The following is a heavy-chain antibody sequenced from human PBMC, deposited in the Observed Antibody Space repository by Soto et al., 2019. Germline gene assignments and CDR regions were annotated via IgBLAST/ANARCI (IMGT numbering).Heavy chain of an antibody. D-gene: IGHD2-15*01. CDR1: GGTFSSYA. CDR2: IIPIFGTA. V-gene: IGHV1-69*06. Sequence: EASVKVSCKASGGTFSSYAISWVRQAPGQGLEWMGGIIPIFGTANYAQKFQGRVTITADKSTSTAYMELRSLRSDDTAVYYCARYHEYCSGGSFYGNWFDPWGQGTLVTVS. J-gene: IGHJ5*02. CDR3: ARYHEYCSGGSFYGNWFDP.